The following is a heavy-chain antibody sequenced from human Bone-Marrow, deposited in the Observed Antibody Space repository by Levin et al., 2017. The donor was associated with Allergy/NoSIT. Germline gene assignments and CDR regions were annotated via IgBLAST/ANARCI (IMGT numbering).Heavy chain of an antibody. J-gene: IGHJ5*02. CDR1: GDPISDYF. V-gene: IGHV4-4*07. Sequence: SPTLSLPCIVSGDPISDYFWSWIRQPVGKELEWIGRIYIDGRTNYNPSLQSRLSMSIDTSKNQVSLNLNSVTAADTAVYYCARSGGSGWSDPWGQGKLVTVSS. CDR3: ARSGGSGWSDP. CDR2: IYIDGRT. D-gene: IGHD3-10*01.